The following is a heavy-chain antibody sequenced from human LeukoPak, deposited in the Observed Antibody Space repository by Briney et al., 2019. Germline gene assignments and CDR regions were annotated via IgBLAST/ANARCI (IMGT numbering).Heavy chain of an antibody. CDR2: IYYSGST. CDR1: GGSISSSSYY. Sequence: PSETLSLTXTVSGGSISSSSYYWGWIRQPPGKGLEWIGSIYYSGSTYYNPSLKSRVTISVDTSKNQFSLKLSSVTAADTAVYYCARRERLVVVPAAIPGFDPWGQGTLVTVSS. V-gene: IGHV4-39*01. CDR3: ARRERLVVVPAAIPGFDP. J-gene: IGHJ5*02. D-gene: IGHD2-2*01.